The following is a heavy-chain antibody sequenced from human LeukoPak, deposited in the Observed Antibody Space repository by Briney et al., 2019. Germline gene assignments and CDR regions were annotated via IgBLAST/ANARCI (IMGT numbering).Heavy chain of an antibody. J-gene: IGHJ5*02. CDR1: GYIFTSNG. Sequence: ASVKVSCKASGYIFTSNGISWVRQATGQGLEGMGWISAYNGNTNYAQKLQGRVTMTTDTSTSTAYMELRSLRSDDTAVYYCARATQKLSDTPNWFDPWGQGTLVTVSS. D-gene: IGHD2-15*01. CDR3: ARATQKLSDTPNWFDP. V-gene: IGHV1-18*01. CDR2: ISAYNGNT.